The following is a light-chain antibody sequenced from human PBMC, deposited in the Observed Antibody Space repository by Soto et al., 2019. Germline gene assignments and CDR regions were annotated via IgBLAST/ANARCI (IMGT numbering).Light chain of an antibody. CDR2: EVS. V-gene: IGLV2-14*01. Sequence: QSALTQPASVSGSPGQSITISCTGTSSDVGGYNYVSWYQQYPGKAPKLMIYEVSNRPSGVSNRFSGSKSGNTASLTISGLQAEDEADYYCSSHTSSNTHVVFSGGTKLTVL. CDR1: SSDVGGYNY. CDR3: SSHTSSNTHVV. J-gene: IGLJ2*01.